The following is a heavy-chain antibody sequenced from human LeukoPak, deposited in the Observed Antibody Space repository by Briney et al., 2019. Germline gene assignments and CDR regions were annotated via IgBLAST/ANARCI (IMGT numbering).Heavy chain of an antibody. Sequence: GGSLRLSCAASGFTFSSYSMNWVRQAPGKGLEWVSYISSSSSTIYYADSVKGRFTISRDNSKNTLYLQMNSLRAEDTAVYYCARDADSADYWGQGTLVTVSS. V-gene: IGHV3-48*01. CDR1: GFTFSSYS. CDR3: ARDADSADY. D-gene: IGHD2-21*02. J-gene: IGHJ4*02. CDR2: ISSSSSTI.